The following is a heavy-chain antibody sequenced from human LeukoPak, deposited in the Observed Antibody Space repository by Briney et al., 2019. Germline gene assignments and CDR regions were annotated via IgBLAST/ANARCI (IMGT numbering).Heavy chain of an antibody. CDR1: GLTFSNSW. Sequence: QPGGSLSPSCVASGLTFSNSWLVWVRQAPGRGLVWFSRIKADGTITNSADSVKGRFTISRDNAKNTLYLQMNSLRAEDTAVYYCGRDNSGLPDYWGQGTLVTVSS. CDR3: GRDNSGLPDY. J-gene: IGHJ4*02. D-gene: IGHD3-10*01. CDR2: IKADGTIT. V-gene: IGHV3-74*01.